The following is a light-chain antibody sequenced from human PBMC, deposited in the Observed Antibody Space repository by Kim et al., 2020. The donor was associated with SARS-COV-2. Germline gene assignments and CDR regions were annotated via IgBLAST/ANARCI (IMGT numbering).Light chain of an antibody. V-gene: IGLV1-44*01. Sequence: RGTIFCTGSSANIGSSIVNWYQQLPGTAPKLLIYRNNQRASGVPDRISGSKSGTSASLAISGLQSEDEGDYYCSAWDDTLNGEVVFGGGTQLTVL. J-gene: IGLJ2*01. CDR2: RNN. CDR3: SAWDDTLNGEVV. CDR1: SANIGSSI.